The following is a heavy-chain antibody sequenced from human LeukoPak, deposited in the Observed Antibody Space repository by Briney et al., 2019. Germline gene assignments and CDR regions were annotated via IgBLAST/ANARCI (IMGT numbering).Heavy chain of an antibody. D-gene: IGHD6-25*01. J-gene: IGHJ6*03. CDR2: ISGSGGST. V-gene: IGHV3-23*01. Sequence: GGSLRLSCAASGFTFSSYAMSWVGQAPGKGLEGVSAISGSGGSTYYADSVKGRLTISRDNSKKTLYLQMNSVRAEDTGVYYCAKGGYSIAAYYYYYYMDVWGKGTTVTVSS. CDR3: AKGGYSIAAYYYYYYMDV. CDR1: GFTFSSYA.